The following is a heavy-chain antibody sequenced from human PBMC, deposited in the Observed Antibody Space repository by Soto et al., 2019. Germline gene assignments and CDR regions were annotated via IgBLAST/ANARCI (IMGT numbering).Heavy chain of an antibody. J-gene: IGHJ4*02. Sequence: GGSLRLSCAASGFTFSSYGMSWVRQAPGKGLEWVSAISHSGGNTYYADSVKGRFAISRDNSKNTLYLQMNSLIAEDTAVYYCATFIFCSSTSCYGREGGYWGQGTLVTVSS. D-gene: IGHD2-2*01. CDR3: ATFIFCSSTSCYGREGGY. V-gene: IGHV3-23*01. CDR2: ISHSGGNT. CDR1: GFTFSSYG.